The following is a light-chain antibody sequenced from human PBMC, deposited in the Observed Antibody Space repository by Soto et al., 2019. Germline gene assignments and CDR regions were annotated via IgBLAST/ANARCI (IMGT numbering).Light chain of an antibody. CDR3: LQEYTSPCT. CDR2: AAS. V-gene: IGKV1-6*02. CDR1: QDIGND. J-gene: IGKJ1*01. Sequence: IQMTQSPSSLSASVRDRVTITCRANQDIGNDVGWYQQKPGKAPNLLIYAASSLRSGVPSRFSGSGCGTHFTLTIDRLQAEDSATYFCLQEYTSPCTFGQATKVEFK.